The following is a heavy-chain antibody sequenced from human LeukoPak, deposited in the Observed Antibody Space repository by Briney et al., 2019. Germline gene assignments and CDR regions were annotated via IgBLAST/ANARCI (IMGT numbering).Heavy chain of an antibody. D-gene: IGHD3-22*01. V-gene: IGHV3-7*01. J-gene: IGHJ5*02. CDR2: IKQDGSEK. CDR1: GFTFSSFW. Sequence: GGSLRLSCVASGFTFSSFWMNWVRQAPGKGLEWVANIKQDGSEKYYVDSVKGRFTISRDNARNSLYLQMNSLRAEDTAVYYCARDLGQYYDTSDNWFDPWGQGTLVTVSS. CDR3: ARDLGQYYDTSDNWFDP.